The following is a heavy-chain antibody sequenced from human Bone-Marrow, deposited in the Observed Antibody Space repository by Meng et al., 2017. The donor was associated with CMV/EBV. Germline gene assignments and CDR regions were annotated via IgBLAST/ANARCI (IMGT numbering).Heavy chain of an antibody. J-gene: IGHJ5*02. D-gene: IGHD3-22*01. V-gene: IGHV1-69*01. CDR1: GGTFSSYA. CDR2: IIPIFGTA. Sequence: QVQLVQSGAEVKKPGSSVKVSCKAPGGTFSSYAISWVRQAPGQGLEWMGGIIPIFGTANYAQKFQGRVTITADESTSTAYMELSSLRSEDTAVYYCARDGAVYYDSSGYYYLFDPWGQGTLVTVSS. CDR3: ARDGAVYYDSSGYYYLFDP.